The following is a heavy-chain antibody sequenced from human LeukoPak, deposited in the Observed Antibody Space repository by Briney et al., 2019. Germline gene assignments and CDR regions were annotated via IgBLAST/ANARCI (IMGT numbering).Heavy chain of an antibody. D-gene: IGHD1-26*01. CDR1: EYTFTGYY. Sequence: EASVKVSCKASEYTFTGYYMHWVRQAPGQGLEWMGWIDPNSGGTNYAQKFQGRVTMTRDTSISTAYMELSRLRSDDTAVYYCARDSRVGATTFDYWGQGTLVTVSS. V-gene: IGHV1-2*02. CDR2: IDPNSGGT. J-gene: IGHJ4*02. CDR3: ARDSRVGATTFDY.